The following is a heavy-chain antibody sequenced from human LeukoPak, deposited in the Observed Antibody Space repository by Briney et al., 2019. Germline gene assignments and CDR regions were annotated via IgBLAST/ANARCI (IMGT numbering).Heavy chain of an antibody. CDR1: GGSISSGGYY. CDR3: AREYYGYYYMDV. D-gene: IGHD3-3*01. J-gene: IGHJ6*03. V-gene: IGHV4-30-2*01. CDR2: IYHSGST. Sequence: SETLSLTCTVSGGSISSGGYYWSWIRQPPGKGLEWIGYIYHSGSTYYNPSLKSRVTISVDRSKNQFSLKLSSVTAADTAVYYCAREYYGYYYMDVWGKGTTVTVSS.